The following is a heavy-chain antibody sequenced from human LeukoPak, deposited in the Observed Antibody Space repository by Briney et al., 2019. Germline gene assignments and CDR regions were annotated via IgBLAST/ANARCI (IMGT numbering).Heavy chain of an antibody. J-gene: IGHJ1*01. CDR2: ISSNGGST. CDR3: VPGGCSGGSCYRGYFQH. Sequence: GGSLRLSCSASGFTLSSYAMHWVRQAPGKGLEYVSAISSNGGSTYYADSVKGRFTISRDNSKNTLYLQMSSLRAEDTAVYYCVPGGCSGGSCYRGYFQHWGQGTLVTVSS. CDR1: GFTLSSYA. D-gene: IGHD2-15*01. V-gene: IGHV3-64D*09.